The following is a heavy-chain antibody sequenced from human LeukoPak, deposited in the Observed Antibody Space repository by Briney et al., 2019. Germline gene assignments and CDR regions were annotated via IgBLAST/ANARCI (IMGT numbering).Heavy chain of an antibody. D-gene: IGHD3-22*01. CDR2: IYYSGRA. CDR3: ARRRYYDSTGYLD. CDR1: GYSISSGYY. J-gene: IGHJ1*01. V-gene: IGHV4-38-2*01. Sequence: PSETLSLTCAVSGYSISSGYYWGWIRPPPGKGLEWIGEIYYSGRAYYNSSLKSRLTISVDTSWNQFSLTLVSVTPADTGVYYCARRRYYDSTGYLDWGQGTLVFVST.